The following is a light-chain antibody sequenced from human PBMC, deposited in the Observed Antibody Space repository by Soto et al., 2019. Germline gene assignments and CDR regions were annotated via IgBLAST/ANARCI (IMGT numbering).Light chain of an antibody. Sequence: QSALTQPASVSGSPGQSITISCTGTSSDVGGYNYVSWHQQHPGKAPKLMIYEVSNRPSGVSNRFSGSKSGNTASLTISGLQPEDEADYYCSSYTRSSTRVFGGGTKLTVL. V-gene: IGLV2-14*01. CDR1: SSDVGGYNY. CDR2: EVS. J-gene: IGLJ3*02. CDR3: SSYTRSSTRV.